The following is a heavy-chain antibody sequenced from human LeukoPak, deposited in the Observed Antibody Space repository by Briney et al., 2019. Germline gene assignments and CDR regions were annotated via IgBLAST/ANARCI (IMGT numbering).Heavy chain of an antibody. D-gene: IGHD2-15*01. J-gene: IGHJ4*02. CDR2: ISAYNGNT. V-gene: IGHV1-18*01. CDR3: ATAYCSGGSCSTYFDY. Sequence: ASVKVSCKASGYTFTSYGISWVRQAPGQGLEWMGWISAYNGNTNYAQKLQGRVTMTTDTSTSTAYMELRSLRSEDTAVYYCATAYCSGGSCSTYFDYWGQGTLVTVSS. CDR1: GYTFTSYG.